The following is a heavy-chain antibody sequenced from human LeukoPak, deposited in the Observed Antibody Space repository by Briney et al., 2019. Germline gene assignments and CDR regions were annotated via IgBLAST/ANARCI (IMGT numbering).Heavy chain of an antibody. CDR2: ISDDSGTR. D-gene: IGHD2-2*01. J-gene: IGHJ4*02. Sequence: GGSLRLSCAASGFSLSGYVMTWVRQSPGNGLEWVSAISDDSGTRNYADSVKGRFTISRDNSKNTLYLQMNSLRAEDTAVYYCAKGGYCTSTTCLSVYWGQGTLVTVSS. V-gene: IGHV3-23*01. CDR1: GFSLSGYV. CDR3: AKGGYCTSTTCLSVY.